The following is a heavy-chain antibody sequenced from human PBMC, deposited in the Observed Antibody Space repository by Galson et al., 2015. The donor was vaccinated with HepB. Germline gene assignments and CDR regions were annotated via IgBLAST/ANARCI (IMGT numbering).Heavy chain of an antibody. CDR3: AREGPTTVTTAPLKPHYYYYGMDV. CDR2: ISAYNGNT. V-gene: IGHV1-18*04. Sequence: SVKVSCKASGYTFTSYGISWVRQAPGQGLEWMGWISAYNGNTNYAQKLQGRVTMTTDTSTSTAYMELRSLRSDDTAVYYCAREGPTTVTTAPLKPHYYYYGMDVWGQGTTVTVSS. CDR1: GYTFTSYG. J-gene: IGHJ6*02. D-gene: IGHD4-17*01.